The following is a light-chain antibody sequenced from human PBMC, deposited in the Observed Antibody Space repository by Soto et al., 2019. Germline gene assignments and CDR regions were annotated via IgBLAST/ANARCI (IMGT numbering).Light chain of an antibody. CDR3: QQYDRYVVT. V-gene: IGKV1-5*03. Sequence: DVPMTQSPSTVSASVGDRVTITCRASQDIRDWLAWYQQKPGKAPNLLIYKASNLESGVPSRFSGSGSGTEFTLSISSLQPDDFASYYCQQYDRYVVTFGQGTKLEIK. J-gene: IGKJ2*01. CDR2: KAS. CDR1: QDIRDW.